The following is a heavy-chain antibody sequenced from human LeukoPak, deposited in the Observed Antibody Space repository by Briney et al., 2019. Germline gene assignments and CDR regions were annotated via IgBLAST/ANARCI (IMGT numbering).Heavy chain of an antibody. CDR3: AKDDGYSGSYY. J-gene: IGHJ4*02. CDR2: ISGSGGST. D-gene: IGHD1-26*01. V-gene: IGHV3-23*01. Sequence: GGSLRLSCAASGFPFSSYAMSWVRQAPGKGLEWVSAISGSGGSTYYADSVKGRFTISRDNSKNTLYLQMNSLRAEDTAVYYCAKDDGYSGSYYWGQGTLVTVSS. CDR1: GFPFSSYA.